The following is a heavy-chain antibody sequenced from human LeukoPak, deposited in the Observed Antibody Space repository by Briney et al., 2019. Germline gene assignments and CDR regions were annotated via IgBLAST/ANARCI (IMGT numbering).Heavy chain of an antibody. V-gene: IGHV4-59*04. J-gene: IGHJ6*02. Sequence: SETLSLTCTVSGGSISNSYWTWISQPPGKGVEWIGSIYYSGSTYYNPSLKSRVTISVDTSKNQFSLKLGSVTAADTAVYYCARDDSSGYYTTPPYYYYGMDVWGQGTTVTVSS. CDR2: IYYSGST. CDR1: GGSISNSY. CDR3: ARDDSSGYYTTPPYYYYGMDV. D-gene: IGHD3-22*01.